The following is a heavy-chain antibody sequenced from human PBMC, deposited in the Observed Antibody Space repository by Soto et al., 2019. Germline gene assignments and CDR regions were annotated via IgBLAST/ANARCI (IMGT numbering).Heavy chain of an antibody. V-gene: IGHV5-51*01. CDR2: IYPGDSDT. Sequence: GESLKISCKGSGYSFISYWIGLVRQMPGKGLEWMGIIYPGDSDTRYSPSFQGQVTISADKSISTAYLQWSSLKASDTAMYYCARTSAAGKYYYGMDVWGQGTTVTVSS. CDR1: GYSFISYW. D-gene: IGHD6-13*01. J-gene: IGHJ6*02. CDR3: ARTSAAGKYYYGMDV.